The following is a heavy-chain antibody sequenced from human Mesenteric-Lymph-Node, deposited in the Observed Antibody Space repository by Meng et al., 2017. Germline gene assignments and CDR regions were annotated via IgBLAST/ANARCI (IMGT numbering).Heavy chain of an antibody. CDR3: ARVTMIVVVTPIWAGYFDY. CDR2: IYTGGST. CDR1: GFTFSSYS. V-gene: IGHV4-4*07. D-gene: IGHD3-22*01. J-gene: IGHJ4*02. Sequence: ESLKISCAASGFTFSSYSMNWVRQPAGKGLEWIGRIYTGGSTNYNPSLKSRVTISVDTSKNQFSLKLSSVTAADTAVYYCARVTMIVVVTPIWAGYFDYWGQGTLVIVSS.